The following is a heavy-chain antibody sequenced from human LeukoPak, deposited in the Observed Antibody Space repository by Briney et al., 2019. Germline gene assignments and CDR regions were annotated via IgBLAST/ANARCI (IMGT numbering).Heavy chain of an antibody. J-gene: IGHJ4*02. V-gene: IGHV3-74*01. CDR2: INTDGRTI. CDR3: ARGLLRDGYTYTYSFDY. Sequence: GGSLRLSCAASGFTFSSYWMHWVRQAPGKGLVWVSRINTDGRTISYADSVKGRFTISRDNAKNTLYLQINSLRAEDTAVYYCARGLLRDGYTYTYSFDYWGQGALVTVSS. CDR1: GFTFSSYW. D-gene: IGHD5-18*01.